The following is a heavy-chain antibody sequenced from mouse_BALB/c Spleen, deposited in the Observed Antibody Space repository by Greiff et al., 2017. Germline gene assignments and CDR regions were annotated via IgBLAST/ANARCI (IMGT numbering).Heavy chain of an antibody. CDR1: GFNIKDTY. J-gene: IGHJ2*01. Sequence: VQLKESGAELVKPGASVKLSCTASGFNIKDTYMHWVKQRPEQGLEWIGRIDPANGNTKYDPKFQGKATITADTSSNTAYMQLSSLTSEDTAVYYCAREGTVYYFDYWGQGTTLTVSS. CDR2: IDPANGNT. D-gene: IGHD3-3*01. CDR3: AREGTVYYFDY. V-gene: IGHV14-3*02.